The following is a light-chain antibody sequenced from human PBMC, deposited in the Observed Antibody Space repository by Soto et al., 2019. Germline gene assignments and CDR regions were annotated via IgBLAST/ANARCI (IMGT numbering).Light chain of an antibody. CDR1: QSVSSY. CDR3: QQFGSSVT. J-gene: IGKJ5*01. CDR2: RTS. Sequence: EVVMRQSPATLSLSPGERATLSCRASQSVSSYLAWYQQKPGQAPRLLIYRTSTRATGIPDRFSGSGSGTDFTLTISRLEPEDFAVYYCQQFGSSVTFGQGTRLEI. V-gene: IGKV3-20*01.